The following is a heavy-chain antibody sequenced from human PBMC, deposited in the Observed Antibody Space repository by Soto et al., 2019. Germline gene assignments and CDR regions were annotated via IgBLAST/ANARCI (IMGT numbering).Heavy chain of an antibody. Sequence: ASVKVSCKASGYTFTGCYMHWVRQAPGQGLEWMGWINPNSGGTNYAQKFQGRVTMTRDTSISTAYMELSRLRSDDTAVYYCARGPPSYYSGYDLNWFDPWGQGTLVTVSS. CDR3: ARGPPSYYSGYDLNWFDP. D-gene: IGHD5-12*01. J-gene: IGHJ5*02. CDR2: INPNSGGT. CDR1: GYTFTGCY. V-gene: IGHV1-2*02.